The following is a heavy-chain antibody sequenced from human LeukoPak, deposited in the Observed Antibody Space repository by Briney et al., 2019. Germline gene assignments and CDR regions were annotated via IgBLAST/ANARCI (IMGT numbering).Heavy chain of an antibody. CDR2: IRYDGSNK. D-gene: IGHD5-18*01. CDR1: GFTFINCP. Sequence: GSSLTLSCTPSGFTFINCPMHCVRHAPGKGREWVAFIRYDGSNKYYTDSVKGRFPIPRDNSKHTRSVQVNTQSPENSPVYSCAKKGATAIYYFDDWGQGTLVTVSS. CDR3: AKKGATAIYYFDD. J-gene: IGHJ4*02. V-gene: IGHV3-30*02.